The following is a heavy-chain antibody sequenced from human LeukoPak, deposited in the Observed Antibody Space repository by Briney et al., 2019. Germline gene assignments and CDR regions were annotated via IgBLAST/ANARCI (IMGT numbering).Heavy chain of an antibody. CDR2: IRYDGSDK. Sequence: GGSLRLSCAASGFTFSRHGMHWVRQAPGKGLEWVAFIRYDGSDKYYADSVKGRFTISRDNSKNTLYLQMNSLRAEDTAVYYCAKGVTMIVVVIPGPDYWGQGTLVTVSS. D-gene: IGHD3-22*01. J-gene: IGHJ4*02. CDR1: GFTFSRHG. CDR3: AKGVTMIVVVIPGPDY. V-gene: IGHV3-30*02.